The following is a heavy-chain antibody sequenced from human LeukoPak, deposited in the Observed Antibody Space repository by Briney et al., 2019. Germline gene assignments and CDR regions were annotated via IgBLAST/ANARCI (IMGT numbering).Heavy chain of an antibody. V-gene: IGHV3-11*01. Sequence: PGGSLRLSCAASGFTFSDYYMSWIRQAPGKGLEWASYISSSGSTIYYADSVKGRFTISRDNAKNSLYLQMNSLRAEDTAVYYCARGRGGYCSSTSCYMGPDTFFDYWGQGTLVTVSS. J-gene: IGHJ4*02. D-gene: IGHD2-2*02. CDR1: GFTFSDYY. CDR3: ARGRGGYCSSTSCYMGPDTFFDY. CDR2: ISSSGSTI.